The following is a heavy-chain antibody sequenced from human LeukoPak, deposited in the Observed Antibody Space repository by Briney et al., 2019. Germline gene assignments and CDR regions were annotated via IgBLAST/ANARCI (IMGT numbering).Heavy chain of an antibody. CDR1: GFTFSSYW. CDR2: INSDGSST. Sequence: GGSLRLSCAASGFTFSSYWMHWVRQAPGKGLVWVSRINSDGSSTSYADSVKGRFTISRDNAKNTLYLQMNSLRAEDTAVYYCARVAGYDSIRDAFDIWGQGTMVTVSS. CDR3: ARVAGYDSIRDAFDI. J-gene: IGHJ3*02. V-gene: IGHV3-74*01. D-gene: IGHD5-12*01.